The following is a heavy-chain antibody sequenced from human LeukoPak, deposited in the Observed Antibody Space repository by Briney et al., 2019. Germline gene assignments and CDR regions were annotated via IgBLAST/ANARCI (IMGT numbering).Heavy chain of an antibody. Sequence: GGSLRLSCAASGFTFSSYAMSWVRPAPGKGLEWVSAISGSGGSTYYADSVKGRFTISRDNSKNTLYLQMNSLRAEDTAVYYCARSWIQLWLLGYWGQGTLVTVSS. V-gene: IGHV3-23*01. CDR3: ARSWIQLWLLGY. CDR2: ISGSGGST. D-gene: IGHD5-18*01. CDR1: GFTFSSYA. J-gene: IGHJ4*02.